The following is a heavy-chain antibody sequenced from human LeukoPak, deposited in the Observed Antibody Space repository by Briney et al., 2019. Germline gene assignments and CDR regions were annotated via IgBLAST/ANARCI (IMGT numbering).Heavy chain of an antibody. CDR1: GFTFSSYW. Sequence: GGSLRLSCAASGFTFSSYWMHWVRQAPGKGLVWLSHINGDGSSTNYADSVKGRFTISRDNAKNTLYLQMNSLGADDTAVYYCARVFGQWLVSFDVWGRGTMVTVSS. CDR3: ARVFGQWLVSFDV. D-gene: IGHD6-19*01. CDR2: INGDGSST. J-gene: IGHJ3*01. V-gene: IGHV3-74*01.